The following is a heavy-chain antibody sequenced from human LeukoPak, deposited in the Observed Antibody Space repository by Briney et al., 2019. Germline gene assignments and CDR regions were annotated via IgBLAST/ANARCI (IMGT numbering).Heavy chain of an antibody. CDR1: RFTFSSYG. D-gene: IGHD5-18*01. CDR2: IWYDGSNK. Sequence: GRSLTLSCAVSRFTFSSYGMHWVRQAPGKGLEWVAVIWYDGSNKYYADSVKGRFTISRDNSKNTLYLQMNSLRAEDTAVYYCARGEGYSYGLDYWGQGTLVTVSS. J-gene: IGHJ4*02. V-gene: IGHV3-33*01. CDR3: ARGEGYSYGLDY.